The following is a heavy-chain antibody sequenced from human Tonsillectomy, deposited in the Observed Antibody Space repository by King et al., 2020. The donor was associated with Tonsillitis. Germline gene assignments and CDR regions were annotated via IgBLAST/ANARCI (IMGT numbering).Heavy chain of an antibody. J-gene: IGHJ4*02. Sequence: VQLVESGGGVVQPGRSLRLSFAASGFTFSSYDMHLVRQAPGKGLEGGGIRWVDGIIKNYAGSGKGRFTISRDNSNDTLYLQLNSLRAEDAAVYYCARGVYSSGWYFDYWGQGTLVTVSS. CDR1: GFTFSSYD. D-gene: IGHD6-19*01. CDR3: ARGVYSSGWYFDY. V-gene: IGHV3-33*01. CDR2: RWVDGIIK.